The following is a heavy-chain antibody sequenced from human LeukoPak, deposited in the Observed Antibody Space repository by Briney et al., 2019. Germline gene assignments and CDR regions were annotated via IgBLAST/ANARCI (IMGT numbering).Heavy chain of an antibody. D-gene: IGHD6-19*01. CDR2: LDPEDGET. V-gene: IGHV1-24*01. Sequence: ASVKVSCKVSGYTLTELSMHWVRQAPGKGLEWMGGLDPEDGETIYAQKFQGRVTMTEDTSTDTAYMELSSLRSEDTAVYYCATAGLLWQWLVRGRDAFDIWGQGTMVTVSS. J-gene: IGHJ3*02. CDR3: ATAGLLWQWLVRGRDAFDI. CDR1: GYTLTELS.